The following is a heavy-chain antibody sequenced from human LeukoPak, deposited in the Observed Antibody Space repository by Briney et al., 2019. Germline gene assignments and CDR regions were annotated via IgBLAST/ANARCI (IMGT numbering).Heavy chain of an antibody. Sequence: PSETLSLTCTVSGGSISSYYWSWIRQPPGKGLEWIWYIYYSGSTNYNPSLKSRVTISVDTSKNQFSLKLSSVTAADTAVYYCARGIVVVPAAISSYYYYMDVWGKGTTVTVSS. V-gene: IGHV4-59*01. CDR3: ARGIVVVPAAISSYYYYMDV. CDR2: IYYSGST. CDR1: GGSISSYY. D-gene: IGHD2-2*01. J-gene: IGHJ6*03.